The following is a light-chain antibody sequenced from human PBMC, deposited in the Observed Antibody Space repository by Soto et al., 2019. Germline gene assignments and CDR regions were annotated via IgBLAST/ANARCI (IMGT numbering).Light chain of an antibody. Sequence: EIVLTQSPATLSLSPGERATLSCRASQSISSYLAWYQQKPDQAPRLLIYDASNRATGIPARFGGSGSGPDVNLTIGSLEPEDFAVYYWQQRSPWPFTFGPGTKVDIK. CDR3: QQRSPWPFT. J-gene: IGKJ3*01. CDR2: DAS. V-gene: IGKV3-11*01. CDR1: QSISSY.